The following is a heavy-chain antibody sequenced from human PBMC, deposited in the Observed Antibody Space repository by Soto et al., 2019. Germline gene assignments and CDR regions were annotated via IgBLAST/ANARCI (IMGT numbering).Heavy chain of an antibody. V-gene: IGHV1-2*02. CDR2: INPNSGDT. CDR1: GYTFTGYY. D-gene: IGHD1-26*01. J-gene: IGHJ6*02. CDR3: AKGGAIVAAGTRVYPYTAMDV. Sequence: ASVKVSCKASGYTFTGYYVHWVRQAPGQGLEWMGWINPNSGDTYLAQRFQGRVTMNRDTSIGTAYMELRGLTSDDTAEYYCAKGGAIVAAGTRVYPYTAMDVWGQGTTVTVYS.